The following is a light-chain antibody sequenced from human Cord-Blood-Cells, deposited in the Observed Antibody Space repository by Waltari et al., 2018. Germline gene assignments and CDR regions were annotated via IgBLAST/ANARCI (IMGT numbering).Light chain of an antibody. Sequence: QSALTPPRSVSGSPGPSVTIPCPGTSSDVGGYNYVSWYQQHPGKAPKLMIYDVSKRPSGVPDRFSGSKSGNTASLTISGLQAEDEADYYCCSYAGSYTWVFGGGTKLTVL. V-gene: IGLV2-11*01. CDR1: SSDVGGYNY. CDR2: DVS. CDR3: CSYAGSYTWV. J-gene: IGLJ3*02.